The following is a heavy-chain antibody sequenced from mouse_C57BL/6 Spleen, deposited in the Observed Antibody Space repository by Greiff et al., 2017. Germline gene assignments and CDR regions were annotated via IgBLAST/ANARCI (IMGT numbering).Heavy chain of an antibody. D-gene: IGHD1-1*01. J-gene: IGHJ3*01. V-gene: IGHV1-64*01. CDR2: IHPNSGST. Sequence: QVQLQQPGAELVKPGASVKLSCKASGYTFTSYWMHWVKQRPGQGLEWIGMIHPNSGSTNYNEKFKSKATLTVDKSSSTAYMQLSSLTSEDSAVYYCARDYGSSYAWFADWGQGTLVTGSA. CDR3: ARDYGSSYAWFAD. CDR1: GYTFTSYW.